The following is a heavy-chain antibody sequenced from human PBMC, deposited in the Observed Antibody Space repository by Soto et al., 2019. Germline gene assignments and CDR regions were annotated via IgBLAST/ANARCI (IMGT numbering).Heavy chain of an antibody. V-gene: IGHV3-74*01. CDR2: INSDGSST. CDR3: ARDASGYYFDY. D-gene: IGHD3-22*01. J-gene: IGHJ4*02. Sequence: GGSLRLSXAASGFTFSSYWMHWVRQAPGKGLVWVSRINSDGSSTSYADSVKGRFTISRDNAKNTLYLQMNSLRAEDTAVYYCARDASGYYFDYWGQGTLVTVSS. CDR1: GFTFSSYW.